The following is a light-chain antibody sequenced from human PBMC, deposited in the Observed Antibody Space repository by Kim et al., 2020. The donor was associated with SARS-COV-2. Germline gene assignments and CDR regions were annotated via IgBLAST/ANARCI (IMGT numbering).Light chain of an antibody. V-gene: IGLV1-47*02. Sequence: QSVLTQPPSASGTPGQRVTISCSGSSSNIGTNYVYWYQQLPGTAPKLLIYSNNQRPSGVPDRFSGSKSGTSASLAISGLRSEDEADYYCATWDGSLYGDVFGTGTKVTVL. CDR3: ATWDGSLYGDV. CDR1: SSNIGTNY. CDR2: SNN. J-gene: IGLJ1*01.